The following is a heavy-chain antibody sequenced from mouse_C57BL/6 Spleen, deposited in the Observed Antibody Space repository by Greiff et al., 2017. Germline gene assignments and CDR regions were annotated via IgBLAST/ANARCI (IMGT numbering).Heavy chain of an antibody. Sequence: QVQLKQSGAELVKPGASVKISCKASGYAFSSYWMNWVKQRPGKGLEWIGQNYPGDGDTNYNGKFKGKATLTADKSSSTAYMQLSSLTSEDSAVYFCAREGGYYYGSSYGYFDVWGTGTTVTVSS. CDR3: AREGGYYYGSSYGYFDV. V-gene: IGHV1-80*01. D-gene: IGHD1-1*01. CDR2: NYPGDGDT. J-gene: IGHJ1*03. CDR1: GYAFSSYW.